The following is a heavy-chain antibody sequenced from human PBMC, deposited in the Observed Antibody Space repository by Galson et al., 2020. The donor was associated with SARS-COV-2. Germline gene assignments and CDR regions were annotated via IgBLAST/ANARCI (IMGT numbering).Heavy chain of an antibody. CDR2: INHSGST. CDR3: ARGRSITIFGANYYYYMDV. D-gene: IGHD3-3*01. Sequence: SETLSLTCVVYGGSFSGYYWSWIRQPPGKGLEWIGEINHSGSTNYNPSPKSRVTISVDTSKNQFSLKLSSVTAADTAVYYCARGRSITIFGANYYYYMDVWGKGTTVTVSS. J-gene: IGHJ6*03. CDR1: GGSFSGYY. V-gene: IGHV4-34*01.